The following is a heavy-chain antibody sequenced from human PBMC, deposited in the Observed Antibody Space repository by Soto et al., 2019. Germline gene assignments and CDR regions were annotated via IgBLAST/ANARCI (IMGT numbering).Heavy chain of an antibody. D-gene: IGHD3-10*01. CDR3: TRHEFSGSGSYRYYYYGMDV. V-gene: IGHV3-73*01. Sequence: EVQLLESGGGLVQPGGSLRLSCTASGFTFSGSAMHWVRQASGKGLEWVGRIRSKANSYATAYAASVKGRFTISRDDSKNTAYLQMNSLKTEDTAVYYCTRHEFSGSGSYRYYYYGMDVWGQGTTVTVSS. CDR1: GFTFSGSA. CDR2: IRSKANSYAT. J-gene: IGHJ6*02.